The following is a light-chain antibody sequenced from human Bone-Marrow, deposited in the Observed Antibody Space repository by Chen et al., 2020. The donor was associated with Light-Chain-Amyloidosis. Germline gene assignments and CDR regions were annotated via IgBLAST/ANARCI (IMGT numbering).Light chain of an antibody. CDR3: QVWDRSSDRPV. CDR2: DDS. CDR1: NIGSTS. J-gene: IGLJ3*02. V-gene: IGLV3-21*02. Sequence: SYVLTQPSSVSVAPGQTATIACGGNNIGSTSVNWYQQTPGQAPLLVVYDDSDRPSGIPERLSGSNSGNTAPLTISRVEAGDEADYYCQVWDRSSDRPVFGGGPKLTVL.